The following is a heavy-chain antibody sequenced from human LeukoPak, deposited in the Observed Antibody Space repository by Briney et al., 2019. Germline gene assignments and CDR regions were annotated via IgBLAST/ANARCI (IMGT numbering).Heavy chain of an antibody. D-gene: IGHD6-13*01. CDR3: ARDFSYSSSWLDY. Sequence: GGSLRLSRAASGFTFSSYGMHWVRQAPGKGLEWVAVIWYDGSNKYYADSVKGRFTISRDNSKNTLYLQMNSLRAEDTAVYYCARDFSYSSSWLDYWGQGTLVTVSS. CDR1: GFTFSSYG. V-gene: IGHV3-33*01. J-gene: IGHJ4*02. CDR2: IWYDGSNK.